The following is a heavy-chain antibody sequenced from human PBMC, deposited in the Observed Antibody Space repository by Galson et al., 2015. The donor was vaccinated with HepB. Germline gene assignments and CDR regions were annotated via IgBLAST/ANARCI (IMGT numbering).Heavy chain of an antibody. D-gene: IGHD6-13*01. Sequence: SLRLSCAASGFTFSSYSMNWVRQAPGKGLEWVSSISSSSSYIYYADSVKGRFTISRDNAKNSLYLQMNSLRAEDTAVYYCARAREESNIAAACDAFDIWGQGTMVTVSS. J-gene: IGHJ3*02. CDR2: ISSSSSYI. CDR3: ARAREESNIAAACDAFDI. CDR1: GFTFSSYS. V-gene: IGHV3-21*01.